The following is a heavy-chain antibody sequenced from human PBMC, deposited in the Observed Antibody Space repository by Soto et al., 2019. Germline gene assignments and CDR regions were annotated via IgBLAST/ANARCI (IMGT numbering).Heavy chain of an antibody. CDR3: ARDTARAMVRIYYGMDV. J-gene: IGHJ6*02. D-gene: IGHD3-10*01. CDR2: IWYDGSNK. Sequence: QVQLVESGGGVDQPGRSLRLSCAASGFTFSSYGMHWVRQAPGKGLEWVAVIWYDGSNKYYADSVKGRFTISRDNSKNTLYLQMNSLRAEDTAVYYCARDTARAMVRIYYGMDVWGQGTTVTVSS. CDR1: GFTFSSYG. V-gene: IGHV3-33*01.